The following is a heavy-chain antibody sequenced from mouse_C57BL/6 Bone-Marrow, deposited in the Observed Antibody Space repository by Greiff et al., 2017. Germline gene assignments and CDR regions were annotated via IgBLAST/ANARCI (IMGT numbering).Heavy chain of an antibody. D-gene: IGHD1-1*01. CDR2: IYPRSGNT. J-gene: IGHJ4*01. V-gene: IGHV1-81*01. CDR1: GYTFTSYG. Sequence: QVQLQQSGAELARPGASVKLSCKASGYTFTSYGISWVKQRTGQGLEWIGEIYPRSGNTYYNEKFKGKATLTADKSSSTAYMELRSLTSEDSAVYVCARGRVENYAMDYWGQGTSVTVAA. CDR3: ARGRVENYAMDY.